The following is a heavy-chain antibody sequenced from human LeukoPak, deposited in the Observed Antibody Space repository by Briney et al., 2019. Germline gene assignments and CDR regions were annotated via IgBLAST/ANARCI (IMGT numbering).Heavy chain of an antibody. CDR1: GGSISSSSYY. CDR2: IYYSGST. D-gene: IGHD3-22*01. Sequence: PSETLSLTCTVSGGSISSSSYYWGWIRQPPGKGLEWIGSIYYSGSTYYNPSPKSRVTISVDKSKNQFSLKLSSVTAADTAVYYCAREALEYYYDSSGYVDYWGQGTLVTVSS. CDR3: AREALEYYYDSSGYVDY. J-gene: IGHJ4*02. V-gene: IGHV4-39*07.